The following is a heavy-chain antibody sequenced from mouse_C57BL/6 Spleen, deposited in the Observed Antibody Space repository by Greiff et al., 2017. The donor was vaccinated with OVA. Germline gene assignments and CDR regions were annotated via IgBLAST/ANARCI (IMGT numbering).Heavy chain of an antibody. CDR3: ARERLTGTWNYAMDY. Sequence: VQLQQSGPELVKPGDSVKISCKASGYSFTGYFMNWVMQSHGKSLEWIGRINPYNGDTFYNQKFKGKATLTVDKSSSTAHMELRSLTSEDSAVYYCARERLTGTWNYAMDYWGQGTSVTVSS. CDR2: INPYNGDT. J-gene: IGHJ4*01. D-gene: IGHD4-1*01. V-gene: IGHV1-20*01. CDR1: GYSFTGYF.